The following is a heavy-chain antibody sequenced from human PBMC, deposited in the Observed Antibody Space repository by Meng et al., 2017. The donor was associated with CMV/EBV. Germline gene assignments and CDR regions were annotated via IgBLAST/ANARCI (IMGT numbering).Heavy chain of an antibody. Sequence: SETLSLTCAVYGGSFSGYYWSWIRQPPGEGLEWIGEINHSGSTNYNPSLKSRVTISVDTSKNQFSLKLSSVTAADTAVYYCARGAIAAADTSYYGMDVWGQGTTVTVSS. CDR1: GGSFSGYY. CDR2: INHSGST. CDR3: ARGAIAAADTSYYGMDV. J-gene: IGHJ6*02. D-gene: IGHD6-13*01. V-gene: IGHV4-34*01.